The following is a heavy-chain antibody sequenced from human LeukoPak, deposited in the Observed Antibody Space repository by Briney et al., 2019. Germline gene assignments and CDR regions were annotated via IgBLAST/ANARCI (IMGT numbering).Heavy chain of an antibody. CDR1: GFTFSSYA. Sequence: GGSLRLSCAASGFTFSSYAMSWVRQAPGKGLESVSAISGSGGSTYYADSVKGRFTISRDNSKNTLYLQMNSLRAEDTAVYYCAKDGVATIVHFDYWGQGTLVTVSS. V-gene: IGHV3-23*01. CDR3: AKDGVATIVHFDY. J-gene: IGHJ4*02. D-gene: IGHD5-24*01. CDR2: ISGSGGST.